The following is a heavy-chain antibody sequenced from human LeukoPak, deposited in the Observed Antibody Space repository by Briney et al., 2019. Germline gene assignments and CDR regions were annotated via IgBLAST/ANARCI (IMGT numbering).Heavy chain of an antibody. CDR1: GDSVSTKSAA. CDR2: TYYRSKWHS. V-gene: IGHV6-1*01. D-gene: IGHD3-10*01. Sequence: SQTLSLTCAISGDSVSTKSAAWNWIRQSPSRGLEWLGRTYYRSKWHSDYAVSVKSRITINPDTSKNQFSLQLKSVTPEDTAVYYCAKDIYYGSGSYEYDYYYYYMDVWGKGTTVSISS. CDR3: AKDIYYGSGSYEYDYYYYYMDV. J-gene: IGHJ6*03.